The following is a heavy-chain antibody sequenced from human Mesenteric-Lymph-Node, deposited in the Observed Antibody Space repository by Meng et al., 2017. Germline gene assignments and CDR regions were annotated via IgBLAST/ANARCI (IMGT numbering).Heavy chain of an antibody. CDR3: ARDSGYDYVWGSYRDTPGYFDY. J-gene: IGHJ4*02. CDR1: GGSISSGDYY. V-gene: IGHV4-30-4*01. D-gene: IGHD3-16*02. CDR2: IYHSGST. Sequence: QGERQESGPGLVKPSQTLSLTFTVSGGSISSGDYYWSWIRQPPGKGLEWIGEIYHSGSTNYNPSLKSRVTISVDKSKNQFSLKLSSVTAADTAVYYCARDSGYDYVWGSYRDTPGYFDYWGQGTLVTVSS.